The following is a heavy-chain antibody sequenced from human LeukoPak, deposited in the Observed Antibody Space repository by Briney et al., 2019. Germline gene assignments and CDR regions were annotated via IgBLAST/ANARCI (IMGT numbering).Heavy chain of an antibody. J-gene: IGHJ4*02. Sequence: GGSLRLSCGASGFTFYDYAMQGVREAPGEGREGGSGISWNSGGIGYAASVKGRFTLSSDPAKSSLYLQMNSLRAELPALYYCTKAVPVWSSRWAGWPVDYWGQGTLVTVSS. D-gene: IGHD6-13*01. CDR2: ISWNSGGI. CDR1: GFTFYDYA. V-gene: IGHV3-9*01. CDR3: TKAVPVWSSRWAGWPVDY.